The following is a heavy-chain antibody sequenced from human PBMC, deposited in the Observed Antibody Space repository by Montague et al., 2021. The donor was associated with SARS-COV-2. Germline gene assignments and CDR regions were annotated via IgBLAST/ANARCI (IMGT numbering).Heavy chain of an antibody. Sequence: PLSLSFSASGFTFSSYEMNWVRQAPGKGLEWVSYITSSGSTIYYADSVKGRFTISRDNAKNSLFLQMNSLRAEDTAVYYCARDLRDYDILTGYLWGQGTLVTVSS. J-gene: IGHJ4*02. CDR1: GFTFSSYE. V-gene: IGHV3-48*03. CDR3: ARDLRDYDILTGYL. D-gene: IGHD3-9*01. CDR2: ITSSGSTI.